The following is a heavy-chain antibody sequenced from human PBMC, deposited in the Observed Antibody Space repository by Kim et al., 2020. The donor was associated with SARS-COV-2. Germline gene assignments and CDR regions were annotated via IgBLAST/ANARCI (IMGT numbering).Heavy chain of an antibody. V-gene: IGHV3-23*01. D-gene: IGHD2-2*01. J-gene: IGHJ2*01. CDR2: IFGSGSGT. CDR3: VKHLHVTSVTFYWFFDL. CDR1: RNSA. Sequence: GGSLRLSCAASRNSAMSWVRQAPGKGLEWVSGIFGSGSGTYSADSVKGRFIISRDNSNNMLYLQMNNLRVEDTAVYYCVKHLHVTSVTFYWFFDLWGRGTLVTVSS.